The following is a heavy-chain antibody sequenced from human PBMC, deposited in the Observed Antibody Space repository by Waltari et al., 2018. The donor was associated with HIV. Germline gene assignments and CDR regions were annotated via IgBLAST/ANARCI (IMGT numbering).Heavy chain of an antibody. CDR1: GYTFTGYY. V-gene: IGHV1-2*02. D-gene: IGHD2-15*01. Sequence: QVQLVQSGAEVKKPGASVTISCKASGYTFTGYYMHWVRQDPGQGLEWMGWIKPNNGGEKNEQKFQGRVTMTRDTSISTAYMELSSLRSDDTAVYYCARDICNGGSCYSYYFNYWGQGTLVTVSS. CDR3: ARDICNGGSCYSYYFNY. CDR2: IKPNNGGE. J-gene: IGHJ4*02.